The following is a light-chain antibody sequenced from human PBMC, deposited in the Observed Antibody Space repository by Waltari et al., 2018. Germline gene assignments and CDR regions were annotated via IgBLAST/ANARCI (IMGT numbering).Light chain of an antibody. V-gene: IGLV2-8*01. J-gene: IGLJ2*01. CDR1: SSDFGGYTY. CDR3: SSYAGSTWVV. CDR2: AVN. Sequence: QSALTQPPPASGSPGQSVTISCTGTSSDFGGYTYVSWYQQHPGKAPRLMIYAVNKRPSGVPDRFAGSKSGNTASLTVSGRQAEDEADYFSSSYAGSTWVVFGGGTKLTVL.